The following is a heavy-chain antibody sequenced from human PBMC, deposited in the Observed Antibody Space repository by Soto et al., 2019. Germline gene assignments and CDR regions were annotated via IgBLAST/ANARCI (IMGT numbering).Heavy chain of an antibody. CDR1: GYTFTSYY. CDR3: SASLGYYGAGTDITYYYYRMGG. V-gene: IGHV1-46*01. J-gene: IGHJ6*04. CDR2: INPSGGST. Sequence: ASVKVSCKASGYTFTSYYMHWVRQAPGQGLEWMGIINPSGGSTSYAQKFQGRVTMTRDTSTSTVYMELSSLRSEDTAVYYCSASLGYYGAGTDITYYYYRMGGWGKASRVTVYS. D-gene: IGHD3-10*01.